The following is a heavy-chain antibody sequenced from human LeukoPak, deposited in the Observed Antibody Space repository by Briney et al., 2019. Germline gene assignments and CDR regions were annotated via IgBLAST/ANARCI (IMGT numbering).Heavy chain of an antibody. CDR3: AKAPHYYHYYYMDV. CDR1: GFTFSSYG. Sequence: GGSLRLSCAASGFTFSSYGMHWVRQAPGKGLEWVAVISYDGSNKYYADSVKGRFTISRDNSKNTLYLQMNSLRAEDTAVYYCAKAPHYYHYYYMDVWGKGTTVTVSS. J-gene: IGHJ6*03. CDR2: ISYDGSNK. V-gene: IGHV3-30*18.